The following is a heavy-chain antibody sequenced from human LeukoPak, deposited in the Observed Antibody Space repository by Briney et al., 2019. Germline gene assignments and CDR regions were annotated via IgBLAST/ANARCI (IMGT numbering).Heavy chain of an antibody. J-gene: IGHJ4*02. V-gene: IGHV3-53*01. D-gene: IGHD1-26*01. CDR3: ARDSSGSLIY. CDR1: GFTVSSSY. CDR2: IYSGGST. Sequence: AGGSLRLSCAASGFTVSSSYMSWVRQAPGKGLEWVSVIYSGGSTYYADSVKGRFTISRDNSKNTLYLQMNSLRAEDTAVYYCARDSSGSLIYWGQGTLLTVSS.